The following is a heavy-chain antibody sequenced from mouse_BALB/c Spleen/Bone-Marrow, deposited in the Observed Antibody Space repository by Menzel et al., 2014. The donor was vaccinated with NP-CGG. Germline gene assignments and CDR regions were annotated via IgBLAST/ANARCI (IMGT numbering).Heavy chain of an antibody. V-gene: IGHV5-6-4*01. CDR2: ISSGGRYI. Sequence: DVHLVESGGDLVKPGGSLKLSCAASGFTFSTYIMSWVRQTPEKRLEWVATISSGGRYIFYPDSVKGRFTLPRDNAKNTLYLQMSSLRSDDTAMYYCTREEDYDGNYKFAYWGQGTLVTVSA. CDR3: TREEDYDGNYKFAY. D-gene: IGHD2-3*01. J-gene: IGHJ3*01. CDR1: GFTFSTYI.